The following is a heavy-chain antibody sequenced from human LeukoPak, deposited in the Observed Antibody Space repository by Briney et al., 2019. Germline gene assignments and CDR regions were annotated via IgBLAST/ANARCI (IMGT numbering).Heavy chain of an antibody. CDR2: INHSGST. CDR3: ASSGYSSSWYFNY. V-gene: IGHV4-34*01. Sequence: SETLSLTCAVYGGSFSGYYWSWIRQPPGKGLEWIGGINHSGSTNYNPSLKSRVTISVDTSKNQFSLKLSSVTAADTAVYYCASSGYSSSWYFNYWGQGTLVTVSS. J-gene: IGHJ4*02. CDR1: GGSFSGYY. D-gene: IGHD6-13*01.